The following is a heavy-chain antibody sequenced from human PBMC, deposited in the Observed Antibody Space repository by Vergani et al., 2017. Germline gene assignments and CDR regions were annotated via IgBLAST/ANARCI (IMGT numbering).Heavy chain of an antibody. J-gene: IGHJ3*02. CDR2: IIPIFGTA. CDR3: AREGTLGYCSSTSCRGGDAFDI. D-gene: IGHD2-2*01. Sequence: QVQLVQSGAEVKKPGSSVKVSCKASGGTFSSYAISWVLQAPGQGLEWMGRIIPIFGTANYAQKFQGRVTITADESTSTAYMGLSSLRSEDTAVYYCAREGTLGYCSSTSCRGGDAFDIWGQGTMVTVSS. CDR1: GGTFSSYA. V-gene: IGHV1-69*13.